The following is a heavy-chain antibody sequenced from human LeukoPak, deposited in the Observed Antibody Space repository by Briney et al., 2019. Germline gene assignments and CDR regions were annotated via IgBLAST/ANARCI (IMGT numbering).Heavy chain of an antibody. CDR2: ISGSGGST. Sequence: GGSLRLSCAASGFTFSSYAMSWVRQAPGKGLEWVSAISGSGGSTYYADSVKGRFTISRDNSKNTLYLQMNSLRAEDTAVYYCAKIPHLAYSNDGRDYGMDVWGQGTTVTVSS. CDR1: GFTFSSYA. J-gene: IGHJ6*02. D-gene: IGHD4-11*01. V-gene: IGHV3-23*01. CDR3: AKIPHLAYSNDGRDYGMDV.